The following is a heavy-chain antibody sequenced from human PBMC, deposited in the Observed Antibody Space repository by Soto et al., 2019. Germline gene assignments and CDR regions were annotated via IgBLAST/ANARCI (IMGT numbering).Heavy chain of an antibody. D-gene: IGHD3-3*01. CDR2: IYYSGST. CDR1: GGSISSGGYY. CDR3: ARGDYDFWSGYSARIHYYFDY. J-gene: IGHJ4*02. V-gene: IGHV4-31*03. Sequence: QVQLQESGPGLAKPSQTLSLTCTVSGGSISSGGYYWSWIRQHPVKGLEWIGYIYYSGSTYYNPSLKSRVTISVVTSKNQFSLKLSSVTAADTAVYYCARGDYDFWSGYSARIHYYFDYWGQGTLVTVSS.